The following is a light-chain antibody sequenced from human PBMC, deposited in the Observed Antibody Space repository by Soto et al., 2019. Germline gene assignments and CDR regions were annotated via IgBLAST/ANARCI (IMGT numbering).Light chain of an antibody. CDR1: QDIRND. CDR3: LHDSTYPRT. J-gene: IGKJ1*01. V-gene: IGKV1-6*01. Sequence: AIQMTQSPSSLSASVGDRVTITCRASQDIRNDLGWYQQKPGEAPQLLIYAASHLQSGVPSRFSGSGSGTDFTLTISSLQPEDFATYYCLHDSTYPRTFGQGTKVDIK. CDR2: AAS.